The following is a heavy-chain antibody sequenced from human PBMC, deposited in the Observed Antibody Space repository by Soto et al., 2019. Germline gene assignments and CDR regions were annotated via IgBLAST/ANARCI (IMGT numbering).Heavy chain of an antibody. J-gene: IGHJ4*02. Sequence: EVQLVESGGGLVQPGGSLRLSCAASGFTFSSFWMHWLSQTPGKGPVWVSRISTDGSSTGYADSVKGRFTISRDSAKNTLYLQMDSLRAEDTAIYYCARGGTVTTRWGLFDYLGQGTLVTVSS. CDR2: ISTDGSST. CDR3: ARGGTVTTRWGLFDY. CDR1: GFTFSSFW. V-gene: IGHV3-74*01. D-gene: IGHD4-17*01.